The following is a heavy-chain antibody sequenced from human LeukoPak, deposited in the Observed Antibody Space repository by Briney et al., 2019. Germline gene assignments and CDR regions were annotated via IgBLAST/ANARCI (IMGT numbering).Heavy chain of an antibody. V-gene: IGHV4-31*03. D-gene: IGHD3-22*01. J-gene: IGHJ4*02. CDR1: GGSISNGGYY. CDR2: IYYSGGT. CDR3: ARTYYYDSSGKGFDY. Sequence: PSETLSLTCTVSGGSISNGGYYWSWIRQLPGKGLEWIGYIYYSGGTHYNPSLKSRVTMSVDTSKIQFSLKLSSVTAAATAVYYCARTYYYDSSGKGFDYWGQGTLVTVSS.